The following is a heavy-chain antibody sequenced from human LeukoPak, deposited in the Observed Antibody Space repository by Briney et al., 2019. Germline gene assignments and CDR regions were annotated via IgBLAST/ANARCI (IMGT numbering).Heavy chain of an antibody. CDR3: AGGKHKFGELTLSYYYYGMDV. J-gene: IGHJ6*02. V-gene: IGHV4-30-2*01. CDR1: GGSISSGGYS. D-gene: IGHD3-10*01. Sequence: SETLSLTCAVSGGSISSGGYSWSWIRQPPGKGLEWIGYIYHSGSTYYNPSLKSRVTISVDRSKNQFSLKLSSVTAADTAVYYCAGGKHKFGELTLSYYYYGMDVWGQGTTVTVSS. CDR2: IYHSGST.